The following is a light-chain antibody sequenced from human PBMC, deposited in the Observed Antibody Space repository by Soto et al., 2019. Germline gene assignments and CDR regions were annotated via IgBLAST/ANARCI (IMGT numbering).Light chain of an antibody. J-gene: IGKJ5*01. Sequence: EIVLTQSPGTLSLSPGQRATLSCRASQRLSASDIAWYQQRPGQAPKFLIYGVSSRATGIPDRFSGSGSGTDFTLTISRLEPEDFAVYYCQQRSNWPGTFGQGTRLEIK. CDR1: QRLSASD. V-gene: IGKV3D-20*02. CDR2: GVS. CDR3: QQRSNWPGT.